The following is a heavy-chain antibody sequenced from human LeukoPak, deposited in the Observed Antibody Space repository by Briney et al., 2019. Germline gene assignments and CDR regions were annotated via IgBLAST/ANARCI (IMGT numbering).Heavy chain of an antibody. Sequence: SETLSLTCTVSGGSISSYYWSWIRQPPGKGLEWIGYIYYSGSTNYNPSLKSRVTISVDTSKNQFSLKLGSVTAADTAVYYCARLSPDYADYYFDYWGQGTLVTVSS. V-gene: IGHV4-59*12. CDR2: IYYSGST. J-gene: IGHJ4*02. CDR3: ARLSPDYADYYFDY. D-gene: IGHD4-17*01. CDR1: GGSISSYY.